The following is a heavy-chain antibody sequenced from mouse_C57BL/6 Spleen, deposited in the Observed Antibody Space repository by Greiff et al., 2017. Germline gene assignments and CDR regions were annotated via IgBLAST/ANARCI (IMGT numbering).Heavy chain of an antibody. CDR2: INPGSGGT. J-gene: IGHJ2*01. D-gene: IGHD4-1*01. CDR3: ARGGTGTRFDY. CDR1: GYAFTNYL. Sequence: QVQLQQSGAELVRPGTSVKVSCKASGYAFTNYLIEWVKQRPGQGLEWIGVINPGSGGTNYNEKFKGKATLTADKSSSTAYMQLSSLTSEDSAVYFWARGGTGTRFDYWGQGTTLTVSS. V-gene: IGHV1-54*01.